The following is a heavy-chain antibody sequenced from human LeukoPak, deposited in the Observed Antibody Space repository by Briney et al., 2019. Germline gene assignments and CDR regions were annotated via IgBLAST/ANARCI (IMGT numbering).Heavy chain of an antibody. D-gene: IGHD5-24*01. Sequence: SQTLSLTCTVSGGSISSGDYYWSWIRQPPGKGLEWIGYIYYSGSTYYNPSLKSRVTISVDTSKNQFSLKLSSVTAADTAVYYCARDYVWLQPYFDYWGQGTLVTVSS. CDR2: IYYSGST. J-gene: IGHJ4*02. CDR3: ARDYVWLQPYFDY. CDR1: GGSISSGDYY. V-gene: IGHV4-30-4*01.